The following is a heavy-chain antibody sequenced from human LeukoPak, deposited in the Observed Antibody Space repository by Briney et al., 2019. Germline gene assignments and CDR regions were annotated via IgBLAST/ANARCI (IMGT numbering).Heavy chain of an antibody. CDR1: GFTFSSYA. D-gene: IGHD6-19*01. Sequence: PGGSLRLSCAASGFTFSSYAMSWVRQAPGKGLEWVSAISSSGGSTYYADSVKGRFTISRDNSKNTLYLQMNSLRAEDTAVYYCAKVPSSGWNHYSDYWGQGTLVTVSS. CDR2: ISSSGGST. V-gene: IGHV3-23*01. J-gene: IGHJ4*02. CDR3: AKVPSSGWNHYSDY.